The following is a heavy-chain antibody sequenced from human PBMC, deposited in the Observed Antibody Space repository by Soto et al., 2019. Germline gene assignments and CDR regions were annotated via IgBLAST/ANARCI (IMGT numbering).Heavy chain of an antibody. V-gene: IGHV4-39*01. D-gene: IGHD3-9*01. CDR3: ARGRITIFGNHYFDY. Sequence: PSETLSLTCTVSGGSISSSSYYWGWIRQPPGKGLEWIGSIYYSGSTYYNPSLKSRVTISVDTSKSQFSLKLSSVTAADTAVYYCARGRITIFGNHYFDYWGQGTLVTVSS. CDR1: GGSISSSSYY. CDR2: IYYSGST. J-gene: IGHJ4*02.